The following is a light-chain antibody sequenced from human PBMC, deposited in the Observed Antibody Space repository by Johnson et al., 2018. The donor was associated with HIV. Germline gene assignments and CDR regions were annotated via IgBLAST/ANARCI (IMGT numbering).Light chain of an antibody. Sequence: QLVLTQPPSVSAAPGQKVTISWSGSSCDIGNNYVSWHQQFPGTAPKFLINDNNKRPSGIPDRFSGSKSGTSATLGITGLQTGDEADYYCGTWDGSLSGYVFGTGTKVTVL. J-gene: IGLJ1*01. CDR3: GTWDGSLSGYV. CDR1: SCDIGNNY. CDR2: DNN. V-gene: IGLV1-51*01.